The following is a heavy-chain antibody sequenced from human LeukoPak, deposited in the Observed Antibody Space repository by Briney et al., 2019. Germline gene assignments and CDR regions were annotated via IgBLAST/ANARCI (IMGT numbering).Heavy chain of an antibody. D-gene: IGHD1-20*01. CDR1: GASIRSYY. CDR3: ARWMGIESMTGRFNYYGMDV. Sequence: PSETLSLTCTVSGASIRSYYWTWIRQTPGKGLEWIGYMYYSGTTKNNPSLKSRVTMSVDTSKNQFSLRLSSVTAADTAVYYCARWMGIESMTGRFNYYGMDVWGKGTTVTVSS. V-gene: IGHV4-59*01. CDR2: MYYSGTT. J-gene: IGHJ6*04.